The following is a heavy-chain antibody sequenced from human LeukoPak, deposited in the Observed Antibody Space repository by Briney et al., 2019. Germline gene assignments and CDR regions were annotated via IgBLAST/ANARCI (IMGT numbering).Heavy chain of an antibody. D-gene: IGHD6-13*01. CDR3: ARVYSSSWLYYFDY. Sequence: GGSLRLSCAASGFTFSNYGLSWVRQAPGKGLEWVSGITGSGGSTYYADFVKGRFTISRDNSKNTLYLQMNSLRAEDTAIYYCARVYSSSWLYYFDYWGQGTLVTVSS. CDR1: GFTFSNYG. V-gene: IGHV3-23*01. J-gene: IGHJ4*02. CDR2: ITGSGGST.